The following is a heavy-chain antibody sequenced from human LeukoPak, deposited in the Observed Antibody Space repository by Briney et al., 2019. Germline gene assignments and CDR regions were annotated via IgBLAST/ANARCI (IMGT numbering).Heavy chain of an antibody. Sequence: PSETLSLTCTVSGGSISSSSYYWSWIRQPPGKGLEWIGEINHSGSTNYNPSLKSRVTISVDTSKNQFSLKLSSVTAADTAVYYCARARLSYYGSGKDWFDPWGQGTLVTVSS. D-gene: IGHD3-10*01. CDR3: ARARLSYYGSGKDWFDP. CDR2: INHSGST. J-gene: IGHJ5*02. CDR1: GGSISSSSYY. V-gene: IGHV4-39*07.